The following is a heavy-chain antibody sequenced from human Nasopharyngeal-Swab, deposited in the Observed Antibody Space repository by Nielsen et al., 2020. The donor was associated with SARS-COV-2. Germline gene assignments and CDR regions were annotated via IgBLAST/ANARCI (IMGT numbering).Heavy chain of an antibody. CDR2: IYYSGST. V-gene: IGHV4-59*01. CDR3: ARVLGSIVVVPAAMPVYAFDI. Sequence: WIRQPPGKGLEWIGYIYYSGSTNYNPSLKSRVTISVDTSKNQFSLKLSSVTAADTAVYYCARVLGSIVVVPAAMPVYAFDIRGQGTMVTVSS. J-gene: IGHJ3*02. D-gene: IGHD2-2*01.